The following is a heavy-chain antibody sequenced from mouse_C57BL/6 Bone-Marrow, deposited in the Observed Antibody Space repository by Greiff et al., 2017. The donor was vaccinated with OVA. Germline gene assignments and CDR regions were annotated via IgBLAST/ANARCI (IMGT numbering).Heavy chain of an antibody. CDR3: ARDSNYVAAMDY. J-gene: IGHJ4*01. Sequence: VQLQQSGPELVKPGASVKISCKASGYAFSSSRMNWVKQRPGKGLEWIGRIYPGDGDTNYNGKFKGKATLTADKSSSTAYMQLSSLTSEDSAVYFCARDSNYVAAMDYWGQGTSVTVSS. CDR2: IYPGDGDT. V-gene: IGHV1-82*01. D-gene: IGHD2-5*01. CDR1: GYAFSSSR.